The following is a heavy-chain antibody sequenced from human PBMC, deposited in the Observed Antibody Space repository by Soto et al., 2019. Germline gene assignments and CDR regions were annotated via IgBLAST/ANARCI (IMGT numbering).Heavy chain of an antibody. CDR1: GFTVSTNY. V-gene: IGHV3-53*01. Sequence: EVQLVESGGGLIQPGGSLRLSCGASGFTVSTNYMSWVRQAPGKGLEWVSHIYSGGSTYYADSVKGRFTISRDYSTNTLDLQMNALRAEDTAVDYCARCLGDLSLSAFDIWGQGTLVTVSS. D-gene: IGHD3-16*02. CDR2: IYSGGST. J-gene: IGHJ3*02. CDR3: ARCLGDLSLSAFDI.